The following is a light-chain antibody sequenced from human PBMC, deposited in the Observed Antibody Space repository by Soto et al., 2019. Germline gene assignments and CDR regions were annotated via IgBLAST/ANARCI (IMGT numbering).Light chain of an antibody. Sequence: DIQMTQSPSSXSASVGDRVTITCRASQTISTYLNWYQQKPGKAPKLLIYAASTLQTGVPSRFTGSGSGTDFTLTLISLQPEDYATYFCQQSYSMPYAFGPGTKVDIK. CDR2: AAS. J-gene: IGKJ2*01. CDR3: QQSYSMPYA. CDR1: QTISTY. V-gene: IGKV1-39*01.